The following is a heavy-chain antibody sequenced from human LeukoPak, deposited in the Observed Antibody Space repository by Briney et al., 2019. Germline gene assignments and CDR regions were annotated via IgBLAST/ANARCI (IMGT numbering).Heavy chain of an antibody. CDR3: ARPAFYYDFWSGYRQDYYYMDV. Sequence: SETLSLTCTVSGYSISSGYCWGWIRQPPGKGLEWIGEINHSGSTNYNPSLKSRVTISVDTSKNQFSLKLSSVTAADTAVYYCARPAFYYDFWSGYRQDYYYMDVWGKGTTVTVSS. V-gene: IGHV4-38-2*02. CDR1: GYSISSGYC. D-gene: IGHD3-3*01. CDR2: INHSGST. J-gene: IGHJ6*03.